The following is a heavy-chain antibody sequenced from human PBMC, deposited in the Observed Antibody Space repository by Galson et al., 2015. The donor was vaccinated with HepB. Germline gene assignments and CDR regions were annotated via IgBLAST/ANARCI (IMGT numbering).Heavy chain of an antibody. D-gene: IGHD2-2*01. J-gene: IGHJ4*02. CDR3: AKAPGRYQLLSYYFDY. CDR1: GFTFSSYG. V-gene: IGHV3-30*18. CDR2: ISYDGSNK. Sequence: SLRLSCAASGFTFSSYGMHWVRQAPGKGLEWVAVISYDGSNKYYADSVKGRFTISRDNSKNTLYLQMNSLRAEDTAVYYCAKAPGRYQLLSYYFDYWGQGTLVTVSS.